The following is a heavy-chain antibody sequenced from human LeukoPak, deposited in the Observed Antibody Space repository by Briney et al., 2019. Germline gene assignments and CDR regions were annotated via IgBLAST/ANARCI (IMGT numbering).Heavy chain of an antibody. Sequence: KASETLSLTCTVSGGSISSYYWSWIRQPAGKGLEWIAYIYYSGSTNYNPSLKSRVTISVDTSKNQFSLKLSSVTAADTAVYYCARQGSPGAVAGKVFDYWGQGTLVTVSS. CDR2: IYYSGST. J-gene: IGHJ4*02. CDR3: ARQGSPGAVAGKVFDY. CDR1: GGSISSYY. D-gene: IGHD6-19*01. V-gene: IGHV4-59*08.